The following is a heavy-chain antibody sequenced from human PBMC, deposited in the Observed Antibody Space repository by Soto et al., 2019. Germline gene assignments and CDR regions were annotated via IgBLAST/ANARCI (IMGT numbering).Heavy chain of an antibody. Sequence: PGESLKISCEGSGYIFSSYWIGWVRQMPGKGLEWMWNIYPCASQTTYSPSFQGLVTISADRSISTAYLQWSSLKASDNAMYFCARRVRSVVTSCDGFEHWGHGTPVTVSS. V-gene: IGHV5-51*01. D-gene: IGHD2-21*02. CDR3: ARRVRSVVTSCDGFEH. CDR1: GYIFSSYW. J-gene: IGHJ4*01. CDR2: IYPCASQT.